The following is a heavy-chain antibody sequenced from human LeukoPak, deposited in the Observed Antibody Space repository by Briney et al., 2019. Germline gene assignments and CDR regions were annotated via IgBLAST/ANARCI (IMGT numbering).Heavy chain of an antibody. CDR2: INPSGGST. CDR1: GYTFTSYY. J-gene: IGHJ6*02. D-gene: IGHD4-17*01. Sequence: ASVKVSCKASGYTFTSYYMHGVRQAPGQGREEMGVINPSGGSTSYAQKFQGRVTMTRDTSTSTVYMELSSLRSEDTAVYYCARDYGDNYYYSYGMDVWGQGTTVTVSS. V-gene: IGHV1-46*01. CDR3: ARDYGDNYYYSYGMDV.